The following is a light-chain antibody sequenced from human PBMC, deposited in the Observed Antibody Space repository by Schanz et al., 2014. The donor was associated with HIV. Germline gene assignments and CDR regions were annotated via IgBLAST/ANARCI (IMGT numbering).Light chain of an antibody. CDR3: CSYAGSYPYV. Sequence: QSALTQPPSASGSPGQSVTISCTGTSSDVGGYNYVSWYQQHPGKAPKLMIYEVSKRPSGVPDRFSGSKSGNTASLTVSGLQAEDEAHYYCCSYAGSYPYVFGTGTKLTVL. J-gene: IGLJ1*01. CDR1: SSDVGGYNY. V-gene: IGLV2-8*01. CDR2: EVS.